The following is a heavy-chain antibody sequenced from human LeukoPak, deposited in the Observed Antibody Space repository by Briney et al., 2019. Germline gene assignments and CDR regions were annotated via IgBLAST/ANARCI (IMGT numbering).Heavy chain of an antibody. J-gene: IGHJ4*02. Sequence: SETLSLTCTVSGGSISSYYWSWIRQPVGKGLEWIRRIYTSGSTNYNPSLKSRVTMSVDTSKNQFSLKLSSVTAADTAVYYCARLPQRSDVLTSYANSFDYWGQGTLVTVSS. CDR3: ARLPQRSDVLTSYANSFDY. D-gene: IGHD3-9*01. V-gene: IGHV4-4*07. CDR1: GGSISSYY. CDR2: IYTSGST.